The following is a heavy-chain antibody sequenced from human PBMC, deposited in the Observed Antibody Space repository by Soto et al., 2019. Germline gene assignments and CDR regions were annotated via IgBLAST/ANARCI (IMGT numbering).Heavy chain of an antibody. J-gene: IGHJ6*02. CDR3: ARHKTGLLWFGELFGYYYYGMDV. V-gene: IGHV5-51*01. CDR1: GYSFTSYW. Sequence: PGESLKISCKGSGYSFTSYWIGWVRQMPGKGLEWMGIIYPGDSGTRYSPSFQGQVTISADKSISTAYLQWSSLKASDTAMYYCARHKTGLLWFGELFGYYYYGMDVRAQRTTDTGSS. D-gene: IGHD3-10*01. CDR2: IYPGDSGT.